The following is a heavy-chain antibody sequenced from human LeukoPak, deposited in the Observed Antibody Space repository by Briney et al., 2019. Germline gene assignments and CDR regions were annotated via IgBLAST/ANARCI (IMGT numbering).Heavy chain of an antibody. CDR3: ASLGRLNGYGDLDWFDP. CDR2: IYYSGST. D-gene: IGHD4-17*01. CDR1: GGSISSSSYY. Sequence: SETLSLTCTVSGGSISSSSYYWGWIRQPPGKGLEWIGSIYYSGSTYYNPSLKSRVTISVDTSKNQFSLKLSSVTAADTAVYYCASLGRLNGYGDLDWFDPWGQGTLVTVSS. V-gene: IGHV4-39*01. J-gene: IGHJ5*02.